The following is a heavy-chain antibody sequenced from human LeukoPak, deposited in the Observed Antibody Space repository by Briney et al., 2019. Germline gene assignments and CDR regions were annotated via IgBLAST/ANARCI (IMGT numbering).Heavy chain of an antibody. CDR1: GYTFTGYY. CDR2: INPNSGGT. D-gene: IGHD6-19*01. Sequence: ASVKVSCKASGYTFTGYYMHWVRQAPGQGLEWMGWINPNSGGTNYAQKFQGWVTMTRDTSISTAYMELSGLRSDDTAVYYCARGVAGTAYYFDYWGQGTLVTVSS. J-gene: IGHJ4*02. V-gene: IGHV1-2*04. CDR3: ARGVAGTAYYFDY.